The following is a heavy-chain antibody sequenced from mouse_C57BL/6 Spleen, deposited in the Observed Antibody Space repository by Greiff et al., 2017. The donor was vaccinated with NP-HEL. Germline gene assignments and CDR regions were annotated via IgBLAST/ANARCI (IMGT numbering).Heavy chain of an antibody. D-gene: IGHD1-1*01. J-gene: IGHJ2*01. CDR1: GYTFTSYW. CDR3: ARSRITTVVAHFDY. CDR2: IHPNSGST. V-gene: IGHV1-64*01. Sequence: QVQLQQPGAELVKPGASVKLSCKASGYTFTSYWMHWVKQRPGQGLEWIGMIHPNSGSTNYNEKFKSKATLTVDKSSSTAYMQLSSLTSEDSAVYYGARSRITTVVAHFDYWGQGTTLTVAS.